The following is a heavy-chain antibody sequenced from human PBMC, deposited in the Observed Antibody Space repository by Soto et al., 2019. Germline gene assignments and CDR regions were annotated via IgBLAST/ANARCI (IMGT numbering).Heavy chain of an antibody. V-gene: IGHV3-30*18. CDR1: GFNFNNYA. D-gene: IGHD2-21*01. CDR3: AKAGWGGDYYYGLDV. J-gene: IGHJ6*02. Sequence: GGSLRLSCAASGFNFNNYAMHWVRQAPGKGLEWVAVVTFDGSRTYYADSVKGRFTISRDSSNNTVSLQMNSLTSEDTAVYYCAKAGWGGDYYYGLDVWGQGTTVTVSS. CDR2: VTFDGSRT.